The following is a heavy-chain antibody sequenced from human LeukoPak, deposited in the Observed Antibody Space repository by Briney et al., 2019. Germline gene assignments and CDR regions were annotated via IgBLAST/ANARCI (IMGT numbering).Heavy chain of an antibody. V-gene: IGHV3-49*04. J-gene: IGHJ4*02. CDR1: GFSFGDYA. CDR2: IRRKAYGETT. Sequence: GGSLRLSCTASGFSFGDYAMSWVRQVPGKGLEGLGLIRRKAYGETTEYAPCEKNRFTIYRDDSKSIAYLQMNSLKTENTAVYSCTATYYYGSGTYRYFDYWGRGTLVTVSS. CDR3: TATYYYGSGTYRYFDY. D-gene: IGHD3-10*01.